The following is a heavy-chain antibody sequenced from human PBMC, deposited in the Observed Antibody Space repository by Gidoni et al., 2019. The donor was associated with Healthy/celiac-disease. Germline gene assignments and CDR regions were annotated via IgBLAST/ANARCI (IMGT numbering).Heavy chain of an antibody. CDR3: ARFGGHTVSFDS. V-gene: IGHV4-34*02. J-gene: IGHJ4*02. CDR1: GGSFRGYY. D-gene: IGHD3-16*01. Sequence: QVQLQQWGAGLLKPSETLSPTCAVYGGSFRGYYWSWIRQPPGKGLEWIGEINHSGSTNYNPSLKSRVTISVDTSKNQFSLRLSSLTAADTAAYHCARFGGHTVSFDSWGQGTLVTVSS. CDR2: INHSGST.